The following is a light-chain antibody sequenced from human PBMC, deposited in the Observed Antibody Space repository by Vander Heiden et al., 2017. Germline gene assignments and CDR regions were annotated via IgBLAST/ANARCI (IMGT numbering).Light chain of an antibody. Sequence: VLTRSPATLSVSPGERATLSCRASQSVGSNLLWYQRKPGQAPRLLISSASTRVTGIPARFSGSGSGTEFTLTISSLQSEDFAVYYCQQYNNWPWTFGQGTKVEIK. CDR3: QQYNNWPWT. J-gene: IGKJ1*01. CDR1: QSVGSN. CDR2: SAS. V-gene: IGKV3-15*01.